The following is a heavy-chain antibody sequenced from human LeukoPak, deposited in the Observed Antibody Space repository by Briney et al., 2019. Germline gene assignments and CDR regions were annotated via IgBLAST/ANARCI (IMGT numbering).Heavy chain of an antibody. Sequence: LSLTCAVSGGSISTTSYYWSWIRQAPGKGLEWVSYTSSDDSTIFYADSVKGRFTISRDNAKNSLFLQMNSLRAEDTAVYYCARRGGSSSRPFDYWGQGTLVTVSS. J-gene: IGHJ4*02. D-gene: IGHD6-6*01. CDR1: GGSISTTSYY. V-gene: IGHV3-11*04. CDR3: ARRGGSSSRPFDY. CDR2: TSSDDSTI.